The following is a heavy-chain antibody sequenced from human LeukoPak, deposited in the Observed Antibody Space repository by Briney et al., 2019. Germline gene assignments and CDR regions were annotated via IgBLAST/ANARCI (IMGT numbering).Heavy chain of an antibody. D-gene: IGHD3-10*01. CDR2: IDWDDDK. CDR1: GFSLSTSGMF. V-gene: IGHV2-70*11. J-gene: IGHJ2*01. Sequence: SGPALVKPTQTLTLTCTFPGFSLSTSGMFVSWIRQPPGKALEWLARIDWDDDKYYSTSLKTRLTISKDTSKNQVVLTMTNMDPVDTATYYCAREFRGDWYFDLWGRGTLVTVSS. CDR3: AREFRGDWYFDL.